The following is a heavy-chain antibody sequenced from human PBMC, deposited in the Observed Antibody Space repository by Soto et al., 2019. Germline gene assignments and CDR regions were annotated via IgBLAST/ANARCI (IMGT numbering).Heavy chain of an antibody. D-gene: IGHD3-22*01. CDR1: GGSIRSYY. V-gene: IGHV4-59*08. Sequence: QVQLQESGPGLVKPSETLSLNCTVSGGSIRSYYLSWIRQPPGKGLEWIGYVYYNGRPNSNPSLKSRVAISIDASQNQLSLKLNSVTAADTAVYYCATGPIGGGYYFGNFDSWGQGTLVTVSS. CDR3: ATGPIGGGYYFGNFDS. CDR2: VYYNGRP. J-gene: IGHJ4*02.